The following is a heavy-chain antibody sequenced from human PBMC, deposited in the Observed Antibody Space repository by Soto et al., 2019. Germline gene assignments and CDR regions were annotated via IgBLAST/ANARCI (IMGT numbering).Heavy chain of an antibody. Sequence: SETLSLTCAVYGGSFSGYYWSWIRQPPGKGLEWIGEINHSGSTNYNPSLKSRVTISVDTSKNQFSLKLSSVTAADTAVYYCASTYDYVEYWGQGTLVTVS. CDR2: INHSGST. CDR1: GGSFSGYY. CDR3: ASTYDYVEY. J-gene: IGHJ4*02. D-gene: IGHD3-16*01. V-gene: IGHV4-34*01.